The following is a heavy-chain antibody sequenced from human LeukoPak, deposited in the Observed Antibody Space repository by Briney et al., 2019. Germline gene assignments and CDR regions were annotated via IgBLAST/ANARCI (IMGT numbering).Heavy chain of an antibody. D-gene: IGHD5-12*01. CDR3: ARQDGYDLNWFDP. Sequence: ASVKVSCKASGYTFTSYDINWVRQATGQGLEWMGWMNPNSGNTGYARKFQGRVTMTRNTSISTAYMELSSLRSEDTAVYYCARQDGYDLNWFDPWGQGTLVTVSS. CDR1: GYTFTSYD. V-gene: IGHV1-8*02. CDR2: MNPNSGNT. J-gene: IGHJ5*02.